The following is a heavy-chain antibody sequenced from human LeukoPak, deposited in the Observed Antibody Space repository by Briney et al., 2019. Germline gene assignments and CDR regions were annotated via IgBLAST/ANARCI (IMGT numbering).Heavy chain of an antibody. V-gene: IGHV1-2*02. CDR3: AREELGYCSGGSCYWFDP. J-gene: IGHJ5*02. CDR1: GYTFTGYY. Sequence: ASVKVSCKASGYTFTGYYMHWVRQAPGQGLEWMGWINPNSGGTNYAQKFQGRVTMTRDTSIGTAYMELSRLRSDDTAVYYCAREELGYCSGGSCYWFDPWGQGTLITVSS. D-gene: IGHD2-15*01. CDR2: INPNSGGT.